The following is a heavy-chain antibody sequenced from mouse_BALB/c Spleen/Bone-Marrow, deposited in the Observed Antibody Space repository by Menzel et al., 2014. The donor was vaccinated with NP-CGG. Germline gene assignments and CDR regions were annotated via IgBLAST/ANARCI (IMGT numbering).Heavy chain of an antibody. J-gene: IGHJ3*01. V-gene: IGHV1-53*01. Sequence: QVQLQQSGAELVKPGASVKLSCKASGYTFTSYYLYWVKQRPGQGLEWIGEINPSNGDTNFNEKFKSKASLTVDIPSNTTYMQLSSLTSEDSAVYYCTRYDGYFTLFAYWGQGTLVTVSA. CDR2: INPSNGDT. CDR1: GYTFTSYY. D-gene: IGHD2-3*01. CDR3: TRYDGYFTLFAY.